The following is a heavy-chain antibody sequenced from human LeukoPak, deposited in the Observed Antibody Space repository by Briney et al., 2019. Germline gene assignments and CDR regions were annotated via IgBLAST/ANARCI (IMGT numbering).Heavy chain of an antibody. CDR3: AKDRLGIAAAGTSDY. V-gene: IGHV3-23*01. J-gene: IGHJ4*02. Sequence: GGSLRLSCAASGFTFSSYAMSWVRRAPGKGLEWVSAISGSGGSTYYADSVKGRFTISRDNSKNALYLQMNSLRAEDTAVYYCAKDRLGIAAAGTSDYWGQGTLVTVSS. CDR1: GFTFSSYA. D-gene: IGHD6-13*01. CDR2: ISGSGGST.